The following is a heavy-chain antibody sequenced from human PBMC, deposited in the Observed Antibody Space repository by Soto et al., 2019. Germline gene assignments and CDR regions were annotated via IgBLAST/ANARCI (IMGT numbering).Heavy chain of an antibody. CDR1: GFTFTSSA. J-gene: IGHJ3*02. CDR3: AAATYYYDSSGDAFDI. CDR2: IVVGSGNT. V-gene: IGHV1-58*01. Sequence: GASVKVSCKASGFTFTSSAVQWVRQARGQRLEWIGWIVVGSGNTNYAQKFQERVTITRDMSTSTAYMELSSLRSEDTAVYYCAAATYYYDSSGDAFDIWGQGTMVTVS. D-gene: IGHD3-22*01.